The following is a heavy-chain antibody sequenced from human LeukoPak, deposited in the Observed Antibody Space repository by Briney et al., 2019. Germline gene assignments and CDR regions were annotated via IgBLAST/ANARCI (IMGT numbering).Heavy chain of an antibody. Sequence: ASVKVSCKASGGTFSSYAISWVRQAPGQGLEWMGGIIPIFGTANYAQKFQGRVTITADKSTSTAYMELRSLRSDDTAVYYCARTGGTMVRGFPFDYWGLGTLVTVSS. V-gene: IGHV1-69*06. D-gene: IGHD3-10*01. CDR1: GGTFSSYA. CDR2: IIPIFGTA. CDR3: ARTGGTMVRGFPFDY. J-gene: IGHJ4*02.